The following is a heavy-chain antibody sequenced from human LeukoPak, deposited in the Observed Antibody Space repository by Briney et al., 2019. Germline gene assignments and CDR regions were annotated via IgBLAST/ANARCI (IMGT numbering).Heavy chain of an antibody. J-gene: IGHJ4*02. V-gene: IGHV1-46*01. Sequence: ASVKVSCKASGYTFPSYFMHWVRQAPGQELEWMGIINPTGGSTTYAQKFQGRVTMTRNTSISTAYMELSSLRSEDTAVYYCARDYYDSSGYYTDYWGQGTLVTVSS. CDR2: INPTGGST. CDR3: ARDYYDSSGYYTDY. D-gene: IGHD3-22*01. CDR1: GYTFPSYF.